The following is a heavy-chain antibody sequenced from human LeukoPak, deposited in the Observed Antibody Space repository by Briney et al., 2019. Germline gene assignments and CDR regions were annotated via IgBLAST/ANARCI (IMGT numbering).Heavy chain of an antibody. V-gene: IGHV4-39*02. CDR2: IYYSGST. D-gene: IGHD3-3*01. CDR1: GGSISSSNYY. J-gene: IGHJ4*02. CDR3: ARDPLLRKFGVVYTYYFDY. Sequence: SQTLSLTCTVSGGSISSSNYYWGWIRQPPGKGLEWIGSIYYSGSTYYNPSLKSRVTISVVTSKNQFSLKLNSVTAADTAVYYCARDPLLRKFGVVYTYYFDYWGQGTLVTVSS.